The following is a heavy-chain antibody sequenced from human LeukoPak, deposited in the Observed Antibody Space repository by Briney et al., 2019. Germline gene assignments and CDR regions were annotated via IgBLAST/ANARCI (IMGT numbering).Heavy chain of an antibody. CDR2: ISRSPSTI. Sequence: GGSLRLSCAASGFTFSRYSMNWVRQAPGKGLECVSCISRSPSTIYYADSVQGRFTISRDNAKNTLYLQMNSLRVEDTAVYYCARGIHVGSPMDVWAKGTTVTVSS. CDR3: ARGIHVGSPMDV. V-gene: IGHV3-48*01. D-gene: IGHD3-10*01. CDR1: GFTFSRYS. J-gene: IGHJ6*03.